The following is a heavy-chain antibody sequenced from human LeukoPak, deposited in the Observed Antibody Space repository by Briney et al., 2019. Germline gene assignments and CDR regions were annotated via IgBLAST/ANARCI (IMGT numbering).Heavy chain of an antibody. CDR2: ISSSSSYI. CDR3: ASCSGGSCYSGRIDY. Sequence: GGSLRLSCAASGFTFSSYSMNWVRQAPGEGLEWVSSISSSSSYIYYADSVKGRFTISRDNAKNSLYLQMNSLRAEDTAVYYCASCSGGSCYSGRIDYWGQGTLVTVSS. J-gene: IGHJ4*02. D-gene: IGHD2-15*01. CDR1: GFTFSSYS. V-gene: IGHV3-21*01.